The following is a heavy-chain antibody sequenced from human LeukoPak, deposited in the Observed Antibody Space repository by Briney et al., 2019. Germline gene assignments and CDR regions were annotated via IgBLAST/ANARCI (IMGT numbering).Heavy chain of an antibody. CDR2: ISSSSSYI. V-gene: IGHV3-21*01. Sequence: GGSLRLSCAASGFTFNDHGMNWVRQAPGKGLEWVSSISSSSSYIYYADSVKGRFTISRDNAKNSLYLQMNSLRAEDTAVYYCARERIAAAGTAYRFTFDIWGQGTMVTVSS. D-gene: IGHD6-13*01. CDR1: GFTFNDHG. J-gene: IGHJ3*02. CDR3: ARERIAAAGTAYRFTFDI.